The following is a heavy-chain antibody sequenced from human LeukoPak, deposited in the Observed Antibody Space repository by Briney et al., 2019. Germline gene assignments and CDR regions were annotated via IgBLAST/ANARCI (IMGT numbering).Heavy chain of an antibody. CDR1: GYTFTGYY. CDR2: INPNSGGT. CDR3: ARVVVVVPAAIRDRKYYFDY. V-gene: IGHV1-2*02. Sequence: KPGASVKVSCKASGYTFTGYYMHWVRQAPGQGLEWMGWINPNSGGTNYAQKFQGRVTMTRDTSISTAYMELSRLRSDDTAVYYCARVVVVVPAAIRDRKYYFDYWGQGTLVTVSS. J-gene: IGHJ4*02. D-gene: IGHD2-2*01.